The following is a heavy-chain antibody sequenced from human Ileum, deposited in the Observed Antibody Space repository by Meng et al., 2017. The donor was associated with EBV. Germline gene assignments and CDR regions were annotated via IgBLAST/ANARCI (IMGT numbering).Heavy chain of an antibody. Sequence: QALLHRSVPAPVQPSGTQSLTSAVSAGAIRSRAWWSWGRQPPGKWLELIGEIYRGGGTNYNASLKSRVTISVDTSKNHFSLKLNSVTAADTAVYYCARVRVIPAAIGSDYWGQGTLVTVSS. D-gene: IGHD2-2*02. CDR2: IYRGGGT. V-gene: IGHV4-4*02. J-gene: IGHJ4*02. CDR1: AGAIRSRAW. CDR3: ARVRVIPAAIGSDY.